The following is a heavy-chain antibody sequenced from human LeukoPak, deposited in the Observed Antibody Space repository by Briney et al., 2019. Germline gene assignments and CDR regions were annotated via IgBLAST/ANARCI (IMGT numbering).Heavy chain of an antibody. J-gene: IGHJ4*02. CDR1: GYTFTAYY. D-gene: IGHD6-13*01. CDR2: INPNSGGT. CDR3: VPATPGTVGKYYFDY. Sequence: ASVKVSCKASGYTFTAYYMHWVRQAPGQGLEWMGWINPNSGGTDYAQKFQGRVTMTRDTSISTAYTELSRLTSDDTAVYYCVPATPGTVGKYYFDYWGQGTLVTVSS. V-gene: IGHV1-2*02.